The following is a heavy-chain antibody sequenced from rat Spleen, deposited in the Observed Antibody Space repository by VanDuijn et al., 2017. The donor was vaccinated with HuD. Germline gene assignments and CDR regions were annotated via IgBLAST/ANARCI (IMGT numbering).Heavy chain of an antibody. D-gene: IGHD5-1*01. Sequence: EVQLVESGGGLVQPGRSLKLSCAASGFTFSNYGMAWVRQAPTKGLEWVTSISYEGDDTYYGDSVKGRFTISRDNAKSTLYLQMDSLRSEDTATYYCATNWEDYWGQGVMVTVSS. CDR1: GFTFSNYG. CDR3: ATNWEDY. J-gene: IGHJ2*01. V-gene: IGHV5S13*01. CDR2: ISYEGDDT.